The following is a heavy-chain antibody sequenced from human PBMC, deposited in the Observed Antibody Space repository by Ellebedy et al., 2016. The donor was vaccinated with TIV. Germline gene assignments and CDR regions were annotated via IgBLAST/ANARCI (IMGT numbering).Heavy chain of an antibody. CDR3: SRHTDYALDY. CDR2: INQDGSQK. D-gene: IGHD4-17*01. Sequence: GGSLRLSCAASGFTFSSYWISWVRQAPGKGLEWVANINQDGSQKYYGDAVKGRFTISRDNSKNSLYLQMNSLRAEDTAVYYCSRHTDYALDYWGQGALVTVSS. J-gene: IGHJ4*02. V-gene: IGHV3-7*02. CDR1: GFTFSSYW.